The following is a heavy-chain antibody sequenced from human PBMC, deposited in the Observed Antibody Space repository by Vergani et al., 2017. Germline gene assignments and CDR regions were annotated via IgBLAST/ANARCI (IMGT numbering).Heavy chain of an antibody. D-gene: IGHD2-8*01. V-gene: IGHV3-21*06. CDR2: IGSSGPYI. Sequence: VQLVESGGGVVQPGGSLRLSCAASGITFSDFSMSWVRQAPGKGLEWVAFIGSSGPYINYADSVKGRFIISRDNTNNSLFLQLRSLRAEDAAVYYCARDCTSGGCPDNYGMDVWGQGATVTVSS. CDR1: GITFSDFS. J-gene: IGHJ6*02. CDR3: ARDCTSGGCPDNYGMDV.